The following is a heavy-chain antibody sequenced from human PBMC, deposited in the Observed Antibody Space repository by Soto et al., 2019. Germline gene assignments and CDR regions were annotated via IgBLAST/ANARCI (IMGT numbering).Heavy chain of an antibody. CDR3: ARDLVAVSGGVYSSSSGGYFFDF. D-gene: IGHD6-6*01. J-gene: IGHJ4*02. CDR1: GFTFSDYY. Sequence: QVQLVESGGGLVKPGGSLRLSCAASGFTFSDYYMSWLRQAPGKGLEWVSYISNSGRTLYYADSMKGRFTISRDNAKNSLYLQINSLRSEDTAVYYCARDLVAVSGGVYSSSSGGYFFDFWGQGTLVTVSS. CDR2: ISNSGRTL. V-gene: IGHV3-11*01.